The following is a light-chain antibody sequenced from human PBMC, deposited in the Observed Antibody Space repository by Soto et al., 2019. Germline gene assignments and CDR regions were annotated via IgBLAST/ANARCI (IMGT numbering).Light chain of an antibody. J-gene: IGLJ1*01. Sequence: QSVLTQPASVSGSPGQSITISFTGTSSDVGGYNYVSWYQQHPGKAPKLMIYDVSNRPSAVSNRFSRSKSANTPSLTISGLQAEDEADYFCSSHTSSSTSYVFGTGTKVTVL. CDR3: SSHTSSSTSYV. V-gene: IGLV2-14*01. CDR1: SSDVGGYNY. CDR2: DVS.